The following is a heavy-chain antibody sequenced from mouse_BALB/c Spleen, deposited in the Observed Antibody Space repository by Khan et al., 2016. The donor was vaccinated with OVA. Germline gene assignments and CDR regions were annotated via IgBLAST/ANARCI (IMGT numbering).Heavy chain of an antibody. Sequence: EVELVESGGGLVRPGGSLKLSCAASAFDFSYYDMSWVRQTPERRLEWVAYISSGGGGTADPVTMKGRFTISIVNASNTLYQQMSSLKSEDTAIYYCAIGYYYFDYWGQGTTLTVSS. CDR1: AFDFSYYD. V-gene: IGHV5-12-1*01. CDR2: ISSGGGGT. D-gene: IGHD2-3*01. CDR3: AIGYYYFDY. J-gene: IGHJ2*01.